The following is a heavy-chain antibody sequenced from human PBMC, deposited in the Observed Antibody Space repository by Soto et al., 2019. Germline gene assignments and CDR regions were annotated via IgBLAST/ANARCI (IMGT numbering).Heavy chain of an antibody. Sequence: SSVKLSCKASGGTFGRYAISWGRQAPGQGLEWMGGIIPIFGTANYAQKFQGRVTITADKSTSTAYMELSSLRSEDTAVYYCARAPIVLMSRVFGAAACHYSSSSYDVMYVCGQGSTVTVS. D-gene: IGHD2-8*01. CDR2: IIPIFGTA. J-gene: IGHJ6*02. CDR1: GGTFGRYA. V-gene: IGHV1-69*06. CDR3: ARAPIVLMSRVFGAAACHYSSSSYDVMYV.